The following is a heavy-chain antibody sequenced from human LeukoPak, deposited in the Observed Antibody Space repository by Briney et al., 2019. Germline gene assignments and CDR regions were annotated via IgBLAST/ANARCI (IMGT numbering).Heavy chain of an antibody. Sequence: PGGPLRLSCAASGFTFSSYAMSWVRQAPGKGLEWVSAISGSGGSTYYADSVKGRFTISRDNSKNTLYLQMNTLRAEDTAVYFCAREEHYRRYFALWGRGTLVTVSS. CDR1: GFTFSSYA. CDR2: ISGSGGST. CDR3: AREEHYRRYFAL. V-gene: IGHV3-23*01. D-gene: IGHD3-16*02. J-gene: IGHJ2*01.